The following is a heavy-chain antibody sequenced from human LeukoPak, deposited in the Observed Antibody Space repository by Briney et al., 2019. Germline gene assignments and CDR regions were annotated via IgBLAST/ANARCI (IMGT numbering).Heavy chain of an antibody. CDR3: AGEDYFDSSGYASWRFDI. CDR2: IYYSGNT. Sequence: PSETLSLTCTVSGGSISSYYWSWIRQPPGKGLEWIGHIYYSGNTIYNPSLKSRVTISVDTSKNQFSLKLTSVTTADTATYYCAGEDYFDSSGYASWRFDIWGQGTMVTVSS. V-gene: IGHV4-59*01. D-gene: IGHD3-22*01. J-gene: IGHJ3*02. CDR1: GGSISSYY.